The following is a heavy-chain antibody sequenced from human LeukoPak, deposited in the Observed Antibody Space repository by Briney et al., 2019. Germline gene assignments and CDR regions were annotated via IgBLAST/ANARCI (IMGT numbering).Heavy chain of an antibody. CDR1: GGSFSGYY. V-gene: IGHV4-34*01. CDR2: INHSGST. D-gene: IGHD6-13*01. CDR3: ARGIAAAGSRVHFDY. J-gene: IGHJ4*02. Sequence: SETLSLTCAVYGGSFSGYYWSWIRQSPGKGLGWIGEINHSGSTNYNPSLKSRVTISVDTSKSQFSLKLSSVTAADTAVYYCARGIAAAGSRVHFDYWGQGTLVTVSS.